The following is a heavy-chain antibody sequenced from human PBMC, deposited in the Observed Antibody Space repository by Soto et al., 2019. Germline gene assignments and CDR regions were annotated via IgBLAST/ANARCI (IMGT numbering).Heavy chain of an antibody. CDR3: ARDIVDIVATKDYYFDY. CDR1: GGTFSSYT. CDR2: IIPILGIA. Sequence: ASVKVSCKASGGTFSSYTISWVRQAPGQGLEWMGRIIPILGIANYAQKFQGRVTITADKSTSTAYMELSSLRSEDTAVYYCARDIVDIVATKDYYFDYWGQGTLVTVSS. J-gene: IGHJ4*02. D-gene: IGHD5-12*01. V-gene: IGHV1-69*04.